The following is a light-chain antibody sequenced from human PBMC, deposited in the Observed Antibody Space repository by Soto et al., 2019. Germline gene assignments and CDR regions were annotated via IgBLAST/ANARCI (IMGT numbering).Light chain of an antibody. CDR3: QQYNNWPWT. J-gene: IGKJ1*01. CDR2: GAS. Sequence: EIVLTPTPATPSLSPGERATPPCRASQSVSSNLAWYQQKPGQAPRLLIYGASTGATGIPARFSGSGSGTEFTLTISSLQSEDFAVYYCQQYNNWPWTFGQGTKVDIK. V-gene: IGKV3-15*01. CDR1: QSVSSN.